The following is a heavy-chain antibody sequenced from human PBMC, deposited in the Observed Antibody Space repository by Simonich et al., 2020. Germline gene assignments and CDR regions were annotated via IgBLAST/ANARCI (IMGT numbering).Heavy chain of an antibody. Sequence: EVQLVESGGGLVQPGGSLRLSCAASGFTFSSYWMSWVRQAPGKGREWVAKIKQDGSEKYYWDSVKGRFTISRDNAKNSLYLQMNSLRAEDTAVYYCAREGRYCSGGSCYKGGHWFDPWGQGTLVTVSS. J-gene: IGHJ5*02. CDR2: IKQDGSEK. D-gene: IGHD2-15*01. CDR3: AREGRYCSGGSCYKGGHWFDP. CDR1: GFTFSSYW. V-gene: IGHV3-7*01.